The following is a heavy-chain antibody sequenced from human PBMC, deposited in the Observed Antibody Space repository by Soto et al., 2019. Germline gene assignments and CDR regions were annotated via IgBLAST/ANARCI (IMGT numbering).Heavy chain of an antibody. Sequence: PGGSLRLSCAACGFTFLSYSRSWVRQAPWKGLEWVSAISGSGVSKYYADSVKGRFTISRDNSKNTLYLQMNGLRAEDTGVYYCARANSSSGRPDGGFDIWGQGTXVT. D-gene: IGHD6-6*01. CDR1: GFTFLSYS. CDR3: ARANSSSGRPDGGFDI. J-gene: IGHJ3*02. CDR2: ISGSGVSK. V-gene: IGHV3-23*01.